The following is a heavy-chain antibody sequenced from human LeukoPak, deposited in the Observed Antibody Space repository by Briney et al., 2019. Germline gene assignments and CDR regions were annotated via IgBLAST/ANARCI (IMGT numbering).Heavy chain of an antibody. Sequence: PSETLSLIRTVSGGSISSYYWSWIRQPAGKGLEWIGRIYTSGSTNYNPSLKSRVTMSVDTSKNQFSLKLSSVTAADTAVYYCARVSVSSNYYYYYYMDVWGKGTTVTVSS. CDR2: IYTSGST. V-gene: IGHV4-4*07. D-gene: IGHD4-11*01. CDR1: GGSISSYY. J-gene: IGHJ6*03. CDR3: ARVSVSSNYYYYYYMDV.